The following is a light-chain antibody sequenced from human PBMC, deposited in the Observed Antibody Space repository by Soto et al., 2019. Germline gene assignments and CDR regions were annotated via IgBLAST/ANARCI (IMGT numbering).Light chain of an antibody. CDR1: QGIRSH. J-gene: IGKJ3*01. Sequence: DIQMTQSPSSLSASVGDRVIITCRASQGIRSHLACFQQKPGKAPKSLIYVASTLQSGVPSKFSGSGSGTDFTLTINSLQPEDFATYYCLQYNTYPRTFGPGTKVDIK. CDR3: LQYNTYPRT. CDR2: VAS. V-gene: IGKV1-16*02.